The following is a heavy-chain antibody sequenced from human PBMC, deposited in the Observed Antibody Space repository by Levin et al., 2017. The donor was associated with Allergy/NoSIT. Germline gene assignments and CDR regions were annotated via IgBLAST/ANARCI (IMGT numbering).Heavy chain of an antibody. Sequence: TSETLSLTCIASGGSISSYYWSWIRQPPGKGLEWIGYIYYTGSTNYNPSLKSRVTMSVDTSRNQFSLKLSSVTAADTAVYYCAGGYCSAGSCYESPDSWGQGTLVTVSS. D-gene: IGHD2-15*01. CDR2: IYYTGST. CDR1: GGSISSYY. V-gene: IGHV4-59*01. J-gene: IGHJ5*01. CDR3: AGGYCSAGSCYESPDS.